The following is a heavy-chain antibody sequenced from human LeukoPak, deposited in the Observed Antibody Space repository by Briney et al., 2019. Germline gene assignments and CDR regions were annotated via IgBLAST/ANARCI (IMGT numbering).Heavy chain of an antibody. J-gene: IGHJ5*02. Sequence: ASVKVSCKASGGTFSSYAISWVRQAPGQGLEWMGGIIPIFGTANYAQKFQGRVTITADESTSTAYMELSSLRSEDTAVYYCARGIAVAGRPYNWFDPWGQGTLVTVSS. V-gene: IGHV1-69*13. D-gene: IGHD6-19*01. CDR1: GGTFSSYA. CDR3: ARGIAVAGRPYNWFDP. CDR2: IIPIFGTA.